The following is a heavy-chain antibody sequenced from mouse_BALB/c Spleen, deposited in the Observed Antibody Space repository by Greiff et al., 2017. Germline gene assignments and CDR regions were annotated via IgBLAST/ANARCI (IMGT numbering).Heavy chain of an antibody. D-gene: IGHD1-1*01. CDR2: ISYDGSN. CDR1: GYSITSGYY. V-gene: IGHV3-6*02. CDR3: ARDGITTDAY. J-gene: IGHJ3*01. Sequence: EVQLQESGPGLVKPSQSLSLTCSVTGYSITSGYYWNWIRQFPGNKLEWMGYISYDGSNNYNPSLKNRISITRDTSKNQFFLKLNSVTTEDTATYYCARDGITTDAYWGQGTLVTVSA.